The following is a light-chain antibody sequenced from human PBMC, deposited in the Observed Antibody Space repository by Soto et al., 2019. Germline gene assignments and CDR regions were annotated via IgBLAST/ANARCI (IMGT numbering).Light chain of an antibody. CDR2: GAS. CDR3: QQYHNWPPQYT. Sequence: EIVMTQSPASLSVSPGDGATLSCRASQSVDSNVAWYQQKPGQRPRLLIHGASTRAAGVPARFSGSGSGTDFTLTISSLQSEDFAVYYCQQYHNWPPQYTFGQGTKLQIK. V-gene: IGKV3-15*01. J-gene: IGKJ2*01. CDR1: QSVDSN.